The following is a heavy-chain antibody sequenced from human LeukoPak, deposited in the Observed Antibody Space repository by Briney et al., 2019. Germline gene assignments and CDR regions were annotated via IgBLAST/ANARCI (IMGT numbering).Heavy chain of an antibody. D-gene: IGHD3-3*01. J-gene: IGHJ4*02. CDR1: GYTFTGSY. Sequence: ASVKVSCKASGYTFTGSYMHWVRQAPGQGLEWMGWINPNSGGTNYAQKFQGRVTMTRDTSISTAYMELSRLRSDDTAVYYCARDSSYYDFWSGYLVYWGQGTLVTVSS. V-gene: IGHV1-2*02. CDR3: ARDSSYYDFWSGYLVY. CDR2: INPNSGGT.